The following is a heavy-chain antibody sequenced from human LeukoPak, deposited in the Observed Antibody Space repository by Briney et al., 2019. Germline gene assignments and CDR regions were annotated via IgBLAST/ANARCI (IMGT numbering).Heavy chain of an antibody. Sequence: PSETLSLTCAVYGGSFSGYYWSWIRQPPGKGLEWIGEINHSGSTNYNPSLKSRVTISVDTSKNQFSLKQSSVTAADTAVYYCARSSSSGPSDYWGQGTLVTVSS. V-gene: IGHV4-34*01. J-gene: IGHJ4*02. D-gene: IGHD6-25*01. CDR3: ARSSSSGPSDY. CDR1: GGSFSGYY. CDR2: INHSGST.